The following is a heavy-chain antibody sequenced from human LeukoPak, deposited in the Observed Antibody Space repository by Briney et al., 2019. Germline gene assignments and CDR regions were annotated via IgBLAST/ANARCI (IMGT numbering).Heavy chain of an antibody. CDR3: TSPMVSNPRFAC. Sequence: SETLSLTCTVSGGSISSYYWSWIRQPPGKGLEWIGYIYYSGSTNYNPSLKSRVTISVDTSKNQFSLKLSSVPAADAAVYYCTSPMVSNPRFACCGQGTLVTVSS. J-gene: IGHJ4*02. V-gene: IGHV4-59*01. CDR1: GGSISSYY. D-gene: IGHD5/OR15-5a*01. CDR2: IYYSGST.